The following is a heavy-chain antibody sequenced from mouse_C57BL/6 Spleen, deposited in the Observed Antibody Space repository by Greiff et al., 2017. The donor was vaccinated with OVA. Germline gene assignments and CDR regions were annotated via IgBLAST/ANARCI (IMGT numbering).Heavy chain of an antibody. CDR1: GFTFSSYA. V-gene: IGHV5-4*03. D-gene: IGHD2-3*01. CDR2: ISDGGSYT. J-gene: IGHJ2*01. Sequence: EVKLEESGGGLVKPGGSLKLSCAASGFTFSSYAMSWVRQTPEQRLEWVATISDGGSYTYYPDNVKGRFTISRDNAKNNLYLQMSHLKSEDTAMYYCARGHEVTYRGVYFDDWGKGTTLTVSS. CDR3: ARGHEVTYRGVYFDD.